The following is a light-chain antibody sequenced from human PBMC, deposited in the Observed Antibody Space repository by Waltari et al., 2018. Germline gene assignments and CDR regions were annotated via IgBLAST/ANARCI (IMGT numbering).Light chain of an antibody. CDR2: GAS. CDR3: QQYGKTPTWT. Sequence: EIVLTQSPDTLSLSPGERATLSCRASQSIANNYLAWYQQRPGQAPRLLIYGASTRDPGIPDRFSGSGSGTDFTLTISRLEPEDFAVYYCQQYGKTPTWTFGQGTTVE. CDR1: QSIANNY. J-gene: IGKJ1*01. V-gene: IGKV3-20*01.